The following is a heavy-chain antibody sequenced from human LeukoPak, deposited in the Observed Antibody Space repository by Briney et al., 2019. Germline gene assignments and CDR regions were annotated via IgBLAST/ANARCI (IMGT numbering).Heavy chain of an antibody. V-gene: IGHV1-2*02. CDR1: GYTFTGYY. D-gene: IGHD4-17*01. J-gene: IGHJ4*02. Sequence: ASVKVSRKASGYTFTGYYMHWVRQAPGQGLEWMGWINPNSGGTNYAQKFQGRVTMTRDTSISTAYMELSRLRSDDTAVYYCARGVYGDYLFDYWGQGTLVTVSS. CDR2: INPNSGGT. CDR3: ARGVYGDYLFDY.